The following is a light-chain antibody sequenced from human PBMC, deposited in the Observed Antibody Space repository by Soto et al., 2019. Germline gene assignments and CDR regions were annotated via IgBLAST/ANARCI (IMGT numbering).Light chain of an antibody. CDR1: SSDVGAYNY. V-gene: IGLV2-14*01. Sequence: QSVLTQPASVSGSPGQSITISCTGTSSDVGAYNYDSWYQQYPGEAPKVIIYDVSHRPAGVSNRFSGSKSGNTASLTISGLQIQDEADYYCSSYTSATTYVFGTGTKLTVL. CDR2: DVS. J-gene: IGLJ1*01. CDR3: SSYTSATTYV.